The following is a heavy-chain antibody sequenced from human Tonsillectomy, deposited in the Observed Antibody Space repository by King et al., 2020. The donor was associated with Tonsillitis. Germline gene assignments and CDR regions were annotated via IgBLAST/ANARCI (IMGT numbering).Heavy chain of an antibody. CDR2: IYYSGST. D-gene: IGHD4-17*01. CDR3: ARDSTDDAFDI. V-gene: IGHV4-59*01. CDR1: GGSISSYY. Sequence: VQLQESGPGLVKPSETLSLTCTVSGGSISSYYWSWIRQPPGKGLEWIGYIYYSGSTNYNPSLKSRVPISVDTSKNQFSLKRSSVTAADTAVYYCARDSTDDAFDIWGQGTMVTVSS. J-gene: IGHJ3*02.